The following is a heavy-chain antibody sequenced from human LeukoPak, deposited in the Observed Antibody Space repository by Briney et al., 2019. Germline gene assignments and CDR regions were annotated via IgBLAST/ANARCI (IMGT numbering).Heavy chain of an antibody. D-gene: IGHD3-9*01. CDR3: ARDPDYDILTKGAFDI. J-gene: IGHJ3*02. CDR1: GFTFRTYA. Sequence: GGSLKLSCSASGFTFRTYAMSWVRQTPGKGLDWVSVTSGSGGSTYYADSVKGRFTISRDNAKNSLYLQMNSLRAEDTAVYYCARDPDYDILTKGAFDIWGQGTMVTVSS. V-gene: IGHV3-23*01. CDR2: TSGSGGST.